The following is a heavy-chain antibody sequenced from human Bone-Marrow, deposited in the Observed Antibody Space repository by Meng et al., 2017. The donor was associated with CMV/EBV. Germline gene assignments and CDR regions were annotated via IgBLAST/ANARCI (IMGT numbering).Heavy chain of an antibody. CDR1: SYTFSNYG. CDR3: ARGIAARPKIIDYFDY. V-gene: IGHV1-18*01. J-gene: IGHJ4*02. Sequence: SSYTFSNYGITWVRQAPGQGLQWIGWISTYSGSTNYTQRLRGRVTMTTDTSTSTAYMELRSLRSGVSGVYYCARGIAARPKIIDYFDYWGQGTLVTVSS. CDR2: ISTYSGST. D-gene: IGHD6-6*01.